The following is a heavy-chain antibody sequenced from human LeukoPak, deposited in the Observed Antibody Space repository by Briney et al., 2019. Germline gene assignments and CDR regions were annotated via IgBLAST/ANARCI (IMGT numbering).Heavy chain of an antibody. CDR3: ARALTMPAIDY. V-gene: IGHV1-18*01. J-gene: IGHJ4*02. D-gene: IGHD1-1*01. CDR2: ISAYNGNT. Sequence: ASVKVSCKASGYTFTSYGISWVRQAPGQGRECMGWISAYNGNTNYAQKLQGRVTMTTDTSTSTAYTELRSLRSDDTAVYYCARALTMPAIDYWGQGTLVTVSS. CDR1: GYTFTSYG.